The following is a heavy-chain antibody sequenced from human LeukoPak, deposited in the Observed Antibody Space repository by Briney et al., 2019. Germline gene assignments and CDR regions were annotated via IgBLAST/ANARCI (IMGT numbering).Heavy chain of an antibody. CDR2: ISSSSSYI. Sequence: GGSLRLPCAASGFTFSSYSMNWVRQAPGKGLEWVSSISSSSSYIYYADSVKGRFTISRDNAKNSLYLQMNSLRAEDTAVYYCARDDYGDLKFDYWGQGTLVTVSS. V-gene: IGHV3-21*01. CDR1: GFTFSSYS. CDR3: ARDDYGDLKFDY. J-gene: IGHJ4*02. D-gene: IGHD4-17*01.